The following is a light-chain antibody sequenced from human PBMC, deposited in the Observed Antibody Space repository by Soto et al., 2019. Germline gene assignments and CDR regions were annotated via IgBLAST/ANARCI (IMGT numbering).Light chain of an antibody. Sequence: EIVMTQSPATLSVSPGERATLSCRASQSVSSNLAWSQQKPGQAPRLLIYGASTRATGIPARFSGSGSGTEFTLTISSLQSEDVAVYYCQQYNNWPYTFGQGTKLEIK. CDR1: QSVSSN. CDR3: QQYNNWPYT. CDR2: GAS. J-gene: IGKJ2*01. V-gene: IGKV3-15*01.